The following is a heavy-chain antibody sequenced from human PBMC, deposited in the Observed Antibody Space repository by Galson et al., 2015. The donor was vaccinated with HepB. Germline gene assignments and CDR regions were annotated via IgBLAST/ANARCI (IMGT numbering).Heavy chain of an antibody. Sequence: SLRLSCAASGFSFSSYAMTWVRQAPVKGLEWVPRIRGNGVDTKYGVSVKDRFTIFRDKAKSTLYLQMNSLRAEDTAVYYCAKGDVWGPAAINYGLHVWGQGTRVTVSS. D-gene: IGHD2-2*02. CDR2: IRGNGVDT. J-gene: IGHJ6*02. V-gene: IGHV3-23*01. CDR3: AKGDVWGPAAINYGLHV. CDR1: GFSFSSYA.